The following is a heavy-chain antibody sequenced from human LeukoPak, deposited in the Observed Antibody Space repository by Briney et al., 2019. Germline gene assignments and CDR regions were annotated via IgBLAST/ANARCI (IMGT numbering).Heavy chain of an antibody. Sequence: SQTLSLTCAISGDSVSSNSAAWYWIRQSPSRGLEWLGRTYYRSKWYNDYAVSVKSRITINPDISRNPFSLQLNSVTPEDTAVYYCAKLGGAFDIWGQGTMVTVSS. CDR3: AKLGGAFDI. D-gene: IGHD3-16*01. J-gene: IGHJ3*02. V-gene: IGHV6-1*01. CDR1: GDSVSSNSAA. CDR2: TYYRSKWYN.